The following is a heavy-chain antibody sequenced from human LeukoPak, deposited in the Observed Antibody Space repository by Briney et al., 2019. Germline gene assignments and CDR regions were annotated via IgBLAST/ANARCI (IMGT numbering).Heavy chain of an antibody. CDR2: IKQDGSEK. CDR1: GFTFSSYW. CDR3: ARTSGSYYSYYYYYMDV. Sequence: GGSLRLSCAASGFTFSSYWMSWVRQAPGKGLEWVANIKQDGSEKYYVDSVKGRFTISRDNAKNSLYLQMNSLRAEDTAVYYCARTSGSYYSYYYYYMDVWGKGTTVTVSS. V-gene: IGHV3-7*01. J-gene: IGHJ6*03. D-gene: IGHD1-26*01.